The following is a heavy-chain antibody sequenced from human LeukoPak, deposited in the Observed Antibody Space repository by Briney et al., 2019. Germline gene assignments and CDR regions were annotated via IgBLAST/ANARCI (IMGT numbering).Heavy chain of an antibody. CDR2: ISYSGST. J-gene: IGHJ4*02. V-gene: IGHV4-59*01. Sequence: SETLSLTCTVSGGSITNYYWSWIRQPPGKGLEWIGYISYSGSTNYSPSLKSRVAISVDTSKKQFSLNLNSVTAADTAIYYCARGARGYPDDNFDYWGQGTLVTVSS. D-gene: IGHD5-12*01. CDR3: ARGARGYPDDNFDY. CDR1: GGSITNYY.